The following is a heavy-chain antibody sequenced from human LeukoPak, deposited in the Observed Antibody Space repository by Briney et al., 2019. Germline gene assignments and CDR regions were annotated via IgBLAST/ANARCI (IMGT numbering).Heavy chain of an antibody. J-gene: IGHJ4*02. V-gene: IGHV4-59*11. CDR3: ARYGFYCIDY. CDR1: GGSFSNHY. Sequence: PSETLSLTCTVSGGSFSNHYWGWIRQPPGKGLEWIGSISYSGTTSYSPPLKSRVTISVDTSKNQFSLQLSSVSAADTAIYYCARYGFYCIDYWGQGTLVTVSS. D-gene: IGHD1-14*01. CDR2: ISYSGTT.